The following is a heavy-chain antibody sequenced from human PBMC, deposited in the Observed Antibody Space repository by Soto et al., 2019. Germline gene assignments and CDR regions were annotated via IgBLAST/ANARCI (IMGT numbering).Heavy chain of an antibody. D-gene: IGHD1-26*01. Sequence: EVQVVESGGGLVQPGVSLRLSCAASGFSFINYEMIWVRQAPGKGLEWVSYISGSGTTIYYADSVKGRFAISRDNAKNSLYLQMDSLRAEDTAVYYCARLGSYGIDYWGQGTLVTVSS. CDR3: ARLGSYGIDY. V-gene: IGHV3-48*03. CDR1: GFSFINYE. J-gene: IGHJ4*02. CDR2: ISGSGTTI.